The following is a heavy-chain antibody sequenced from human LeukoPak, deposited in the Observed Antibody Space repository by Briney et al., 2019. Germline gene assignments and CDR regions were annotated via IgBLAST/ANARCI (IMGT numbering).Heavy chain of an antibody. CDR2: IKRDGSEN. V-gene: IGHV3-7*01. D-gene: IGHD3-10*01. CDR3: AREMVRGVILDY. Sequence: GGSLRLSCAASGFTFSSYSMGWVRQAAGKGLERVAYIKRDGSENKYVDSVKGRFAISRDNAENTLYLQMNSLRAEDTAVYYCAREMVRGVILDYWGQGTLVTVSS. CDR1: GFTFSSYS. J-gene: IGHJ4*02.